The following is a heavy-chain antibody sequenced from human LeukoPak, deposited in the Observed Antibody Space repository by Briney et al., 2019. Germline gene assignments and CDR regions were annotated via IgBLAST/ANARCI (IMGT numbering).Heavy chain of an antibody. D-gene: IGHD3-10*01. Sequence: SETLSLTYTVSGGSVSSYTYYWSWIRQLPGKGLEWIGHIYYSGSTYYNPSLKSRVTISVDTSKNQFSLKLSSVTAADTAFYYCARGRASDPMVRGVIYFDYWGQGTLVTVSS. V-gene: IGHV4-31*03. CDR1: GGSVSSYTYY. CDR2: IYYSGST. J-gene: IGHJ4*02. CDR3: ARGRASDPMVRGVIYFDY.